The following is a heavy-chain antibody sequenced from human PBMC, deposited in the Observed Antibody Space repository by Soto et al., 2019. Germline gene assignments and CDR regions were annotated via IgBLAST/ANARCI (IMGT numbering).Heavy chain of an antibody. CDR2: ISSSSSYT. CDR1: GFTFSDYY. Sequence: QVQLVESGGGLVKPGGSLRLSCAASGFTFSDYYMSWIRQAPGKGLEWVSYISSSSSYTNYADSVKGRFTISRDNAKNSLYLQMNSLRAEDTAVYYCASSPGEYYFDYWGQGTLVTVSS. J-gene: IGHJ4*02. V-gene: IGHV3-11*05. D-gene: IGHD3-10*01. CDR3: ASSPGEYYFDY.